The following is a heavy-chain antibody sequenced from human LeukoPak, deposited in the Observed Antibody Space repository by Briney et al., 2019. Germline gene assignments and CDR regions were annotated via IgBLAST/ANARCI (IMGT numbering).Heavy chain of an antibody. V-gene: IGHV1-18*01. D-gene: IGHD5-24*01. J-gene: IGHJ4*02. CDR1: GGTFSSYV. Sequence: ASVKVSCKASGGTFSSYVISWVRQAPGQGLEWLGWISAYNGNTNYAQKVQDRVTMTTDTSTSTAYMELRSLSSDDTAVYFCARTHDYNNYPDYWGQGTLVAVSS. CDR3: ARTHDYNNYPDY. CDR2: ISAYNGNT.